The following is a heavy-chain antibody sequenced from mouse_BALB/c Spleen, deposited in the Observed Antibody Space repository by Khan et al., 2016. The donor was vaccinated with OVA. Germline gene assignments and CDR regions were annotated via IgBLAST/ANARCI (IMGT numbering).Heavy chain of an antibody. V-gene: IGHV3-2*02. Sequence: EVQLVESGPGLVKPSQSLSLTCTVSGYSITSEYAWNWIRQFPGNKLEWMGYINYSGNTRFHPSLKSRTSITRDTSKNQFFLQLNSVTTEDTATYYWARKDYYDYDPFPYWGQGTLVTVSA. CDR3: ARKDYYDYDPFPY. CDR1: GYSITSEYA. CDR2: INYSGNT. J-gene: IGHJ3*01. D-gene: IGHD2-4*01.